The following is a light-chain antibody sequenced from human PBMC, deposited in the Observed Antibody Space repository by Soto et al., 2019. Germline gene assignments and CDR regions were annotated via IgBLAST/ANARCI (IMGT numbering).Light chain of an antibody. CDR3: QQYATSRWT. CDR1: QSVASAY. Sequence: DIVLTQSPGTLSLSPGERVTLSCRATQSVASAYLAWYQQKPGQAPRLLIYGTSSRAAGIPDRFSGSGSGTDFPLTISRLEPEDFAVYYCQQYATSRWTFGQGTKVEI. J-gene: IGKJ1*01. V-gene: IGKV3-20*01. CDR2: GTS.